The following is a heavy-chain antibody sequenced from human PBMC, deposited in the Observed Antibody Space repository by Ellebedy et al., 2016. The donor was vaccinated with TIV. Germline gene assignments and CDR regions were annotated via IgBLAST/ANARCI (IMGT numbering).Heavy chain of an antibody. CDR3: ARAPALPRGRFDT. J-gene: IGHJ5*02. CDR1: GGSISNSAYY. CDR2: IYYSGSA. Sequence: MPSETLSLTCTVSGGSISNSAYYWNWIRQPPGKGLEWIGSIYYSGSAYYNPSLKSRVTVSVDTSKNQFSLNLSSGTAADPAVYYCARAPALPRGRFDTWGQGTLVTVSS. V-gene: IGHV4-39*07.